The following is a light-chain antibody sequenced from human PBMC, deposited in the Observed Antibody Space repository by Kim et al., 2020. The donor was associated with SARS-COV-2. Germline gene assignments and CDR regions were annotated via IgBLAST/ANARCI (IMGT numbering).Light chain of an antibody. J-gene: IGLJ3*02. CDR1: SGHSSYA. CDR2: LNSDGSH. Sequence: QLVLTQSPSASASLGASVKLTCTLSSGHSSYAIAWHQQQPEKGPRYLMKLNSDGSHSKGDGIPDRFSGSSSGAERYLTISSLQSEDEADYYCQTWGTGINWVFGGGTQLADL. V-gene: IGLV4-69*01. CDR3: QTWGTGINWV.